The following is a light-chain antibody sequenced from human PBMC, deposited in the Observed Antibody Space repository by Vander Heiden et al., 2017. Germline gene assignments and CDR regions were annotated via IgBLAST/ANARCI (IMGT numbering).Light chain of an antibody. CDR2: VNSDGGP. Sequence: QLVVTQSPSASASLGASVKLTCTLNSRHDNYAIAWHQQQPEKGTRYWLKVNSDGGPSTGDVIPARFSCSSSGASRSLIISSLQSEDAAYYYCQTWGSGIVVFGGGTKLTVL. CDR1: SRHDNYA. V-gene: IGLV4-69*01. CDR3: QTWGSGIVV. J-gene: IGLJ2*01.